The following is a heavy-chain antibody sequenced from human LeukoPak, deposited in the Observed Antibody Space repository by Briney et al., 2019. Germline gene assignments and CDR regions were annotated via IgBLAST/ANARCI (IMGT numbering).Heavy chain of an antibody. Sequence: GGSLRLSCAASGFTFSTFAMSWVRQVPGKGLEWVSLISGSDGSTYYADSVKGRFTISRDNSKNTLYLQMNSLRAEDTAVYYCAKDRYSSDWRGRDAFDIWGQGTMVTVSS. V-gene: IGHV3-23*01. CDR2: ISGSDGST. CDR1: GFTFSTFA. J-gene: IGHJ3*02. D-gene: IGHD4-11*01. CDR3: AKDRYSSDWRGRDAFDI.